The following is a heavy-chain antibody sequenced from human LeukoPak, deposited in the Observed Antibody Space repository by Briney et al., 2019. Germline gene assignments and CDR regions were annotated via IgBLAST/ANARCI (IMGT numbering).Heavy chain of an antibody. Sequence: ASVTVSCTASGYTFIDYYIHWVRQAPGQGLDWMGWINPNSGATNYPQKFQGRITMTRDTSISTAYMVLSRLRSDDTAMYYCAKDGPADCGGDCYSPDYWGQGSLVTVSS. CDR2: INPNSGAT. CDR3: AKDGPADCGGDCYSPDY. D-gene: IGHD2-21*02. CDR1: GYTFIDYY. V-gene: IGHV1-2*02. J-gene: IGHJ4*02.